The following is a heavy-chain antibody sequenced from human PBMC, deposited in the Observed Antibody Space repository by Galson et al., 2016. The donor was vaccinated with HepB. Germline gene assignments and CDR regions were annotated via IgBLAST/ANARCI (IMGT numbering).Heavy chain of an antibody. CDR2: FDPEDGDT. CDR3: ASAVYCGGDCYSSVDA. D-gene: IGHD2-21*01. V-gene: IGHV1-24*01. CDR1: GYTLTELS. Sequence: SVKVSCKVSGYTLTELSMHWVRQAPGKGLEWMGGFDPEDGDTIYAQKFQGRVTMTEDTSTDTAYMELSSLSSEDTAVYYCASAVYCGGDCYSSVDAWGQGTLVTVSS. J-gene: IGHJ5*02.